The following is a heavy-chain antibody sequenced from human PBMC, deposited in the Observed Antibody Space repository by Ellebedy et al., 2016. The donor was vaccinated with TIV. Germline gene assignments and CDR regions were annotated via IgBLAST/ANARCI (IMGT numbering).Heavy chain of an antibody. CDR1: GGSISTSTYY. CDR2: IYYSGST. CDR3: AGSGLARMYYFEY. D-gene: IGHD3/OR15-3a*01. Sequence: MPSETLSLTCTVSGGSISTSTYYWGWIRQPPGKGLAWIGSIYYSGSTYYNPSLKSRVTISVDTSKNQFSLKLSSVTAADTAVYYCAGSGLARMYYFEYWGQGILVTVSS. V-gene: IGHV4-39*07. J-gene: IGHJ4*02.